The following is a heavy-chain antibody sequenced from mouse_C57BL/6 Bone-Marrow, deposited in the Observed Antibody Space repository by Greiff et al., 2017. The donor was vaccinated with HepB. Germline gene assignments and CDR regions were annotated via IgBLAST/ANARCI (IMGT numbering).Heavy chain of an antibody. Sequence: EVKLVESGGGLVQPKGSLKLSCAASGFSFNTYAMNWVRQAPGKGLEWVARIRSKSNNYATYYADSVKDRFTISRDDSESMLYLQMNNLKTEDTAMYYCVLRTLLDYYAIDYWGQGTSVTVSS. V-gene: IGHV10-1*01. CDR3: VLRTLLDYYAIDY. CDR1: GFSFNTYA. CDR2: IRSKSNNYAT. J-gene: IGHJ4*01. D-gene: IGHD2-1*01.